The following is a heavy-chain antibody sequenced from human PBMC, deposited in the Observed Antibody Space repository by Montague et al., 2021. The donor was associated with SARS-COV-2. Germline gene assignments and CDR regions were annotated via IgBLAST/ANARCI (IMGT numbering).Heavy chain of an antibody. Sequence: SETLSLTCTVSGGSITSTNYYWAWIRQPPGKGLEWIGIISFRWSTYNTPSLKSRATMSVDTSMNQFSLRLCTATAADTALYYCARQNHGRGWYEISFDYGGQGTLVTVPP. D-gene: IGHD6-19*01. J-gene: IGHJ4*02. CDR3: ARQNHGRGWYEISFDY. CDR1: GGSITSTNYY. V-gene: IGHV4-39*01. CDR2: ISFRWST.